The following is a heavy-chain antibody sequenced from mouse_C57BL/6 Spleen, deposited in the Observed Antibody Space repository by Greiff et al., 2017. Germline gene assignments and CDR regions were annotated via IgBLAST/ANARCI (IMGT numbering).Heavy chain of an antibody. J-gene: IGHJ4*01. CDR2: INPNNGGT. D-gene: IGHD2-4*01. CDR3: ARRGNYDYDGDAMDY. Sequence: VQLQQSGPELVKPGASVKISCKASGYTFTDYYMNWVKQSHGKSLEWIGDINPNNGGTSYNQKFKGKATLTVDKSSSTAYMELRSLTSEDSAVYYCARRGNYDYDGDAMDYWGQGTSVTVSS. CDR1: GYTFTDYY. V-gene: IGHV1-26*01.